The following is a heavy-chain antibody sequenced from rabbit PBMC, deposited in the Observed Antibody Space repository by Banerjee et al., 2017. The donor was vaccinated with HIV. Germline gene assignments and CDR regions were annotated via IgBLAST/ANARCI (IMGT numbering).Heavy chain of an antibody. CDR2: IVPIFGVT. V-gene: IGHV1S47*01. CDR3: VRGASSSGYYSL. CDR1: GFDFSTYS. Sequence: QEQLVESGGGLVQPGGSLTLSCKASGFDFSTYSMSWVRQAPGKGLEWIGYIVPIFGVTYYANWVNGRFTISSHNAQNTLYLQLSSLTAEDTATYFCVRGASSSGYYSLWGPGTLVTVS. J-gene: IGHJ6*01. D-gene: IGHD1-1*01.